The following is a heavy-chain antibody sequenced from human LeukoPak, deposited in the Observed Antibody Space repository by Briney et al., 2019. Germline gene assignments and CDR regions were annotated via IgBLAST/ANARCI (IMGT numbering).Heavy chain of an antibody. V-gene: IGHV3-30*18. CDR2: ISYDGSNK. Sequence: PGRSLRLSCAASGFTFSSYGMHWVRQAPGKGLEWVAVISYDGSNKYYADSVKGRFTISRDNSKNTLYLQLNSLRAEDTAVYYCAKSTLRDSNWFDPWGQGTLVTVSS. CDR3: AKSTLRDSNWFDP. D-gene: IGHD4-11*01. CDR1: GFTFSSYG. J-gene: IGHJ5*02.